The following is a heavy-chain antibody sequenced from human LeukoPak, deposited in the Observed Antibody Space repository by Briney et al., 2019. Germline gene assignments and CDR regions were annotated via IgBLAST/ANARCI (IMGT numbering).Heavy chain of an antibody. V-gene: IGHV3-21*01. CDR2: ISSSSSYM. Sequence: GGSLRLSCAASGFTFSSYSMNWVRQAPGKGLEWVSSISSSSSYMYYADSVKGRFTISRDNAKNSLYLQMNSLRAEDTAVYYCAEGYSGIQHWGQGTLVTVSS. J-gene: IGHJ1*01. CDR3: AEGYSGIQH. CDR1: GFTFSSYS. D-gene: IGHD5-18*01.